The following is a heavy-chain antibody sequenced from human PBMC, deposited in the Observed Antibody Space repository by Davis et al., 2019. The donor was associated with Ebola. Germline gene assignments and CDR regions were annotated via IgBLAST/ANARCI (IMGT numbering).Heavy chain of an antibody. D-gene: IGHD3-22*01. CDR2: INDSGST. J-gene: IGHJ4*02. CDR3: ARPRYYYDSSGYYGY. CDR1: GGSIISTKW. V-gene: IGHV4-4*02. Sequence: MPSETLSLTCAVSGGSIISTKWWSWVRQSPGKGLEWIGEINDSGSTNYSPSLKSRVTISVDKSANQFSLKLTSVTAADTAVYYCARPRYYYDSSGYYGYWGQGTLVTVSS.